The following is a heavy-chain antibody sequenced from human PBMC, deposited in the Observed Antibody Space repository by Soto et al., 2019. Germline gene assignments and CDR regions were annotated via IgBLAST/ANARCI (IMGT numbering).Heavy chain of an antibody. CDR2: IYYSRST. CDR3: AREFPKYDFWRGYSTPGLDV. D-gene: IGHD3-3*01. CDR1: GGSISSGGSY. J-gene: IGHJ6*02. V-gene: IGHV4-31*03. Sequence: QVQLQESGPGLVKPSQTLSLTCTVSGGSISSGGSYWSWIRQHPGKALEWIGYIYYSRSTYYNPSLKSRVTISVDTSKNQFSLKLSSVTAADTAVYYCAREFPKYDFWRGYSTPGLDVWGQGTTVTVSS.